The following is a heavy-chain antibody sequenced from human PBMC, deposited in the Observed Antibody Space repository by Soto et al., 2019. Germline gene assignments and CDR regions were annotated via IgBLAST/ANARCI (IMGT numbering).Heavy chain of an antibody. D-gene: IGHD1-1*01. Sequence: SETLSLTCAVSGGSFSGYYWTWIRQPPGKGLEWIGEINHSGSTNYNPSLKSRDTISIDTSKNQFSLNVSSVTAADTAVYYCARGPKKLIYWGQGTLVTVSS. V-gene: IGHV4-34*01. CDR3: ARGPKKLIY. CDR1: GGSFSGYY. J-gene: IGHJ4*02. CDR2: INHSGST.